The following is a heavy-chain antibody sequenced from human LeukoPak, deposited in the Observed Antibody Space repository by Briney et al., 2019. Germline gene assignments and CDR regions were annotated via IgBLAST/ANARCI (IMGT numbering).Heavy chain of an antibody. V-gene: IGHV4-59*12. Sequence: SETLSLTCTVSGGSISSYYWSWIRQPPGKGLEWIGYIYYSGSTNYNPSLKSRVTISVDTSKDQFSLKLSSATAADTAVYYCARGQGARAYENYWGQGTLVTVSS. CDR1: GGSISSYY. D-gene: IGHD1-26*01. CDR2: IYYSGST. J-gene: IGHJ4*01. CDR3: ARGQGARAYENY.